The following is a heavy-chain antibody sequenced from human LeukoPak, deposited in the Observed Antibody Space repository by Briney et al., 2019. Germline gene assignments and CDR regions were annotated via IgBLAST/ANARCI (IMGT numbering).Heavy chain of an antibody. J-gene: IGHJ3*02. CDR2: INHSGSA. V-gene: IGHV4-34*01. CDR3: ARHGRGASDAFDM. Sequence: PSETLSLACAVYGGSFSGYYWSWIRQPPGKGLEWIGEINHSGSANYNPSLKSRVTISVDTSKTQFSLKLSSVTAADTAVYYCARHGRGASDAFDMWGQGTMVTVSS. D-gene: IGHD3-10*01. CDR1: GGSFSGYY.